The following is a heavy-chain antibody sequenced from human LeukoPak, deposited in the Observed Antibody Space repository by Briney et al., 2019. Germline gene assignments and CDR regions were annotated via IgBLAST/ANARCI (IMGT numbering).Heavy chain of an antibody. CDR2: IWSDGSNK. CDR1: GFTFRNYG. Sequence: PGRSLRLSCAASGFTFRNYGMNWVRQAPGKGLEWVAVIWSDGSNKYYVDSVEGRFTISRDNSKNTLFLEMHSLRAEDTAVYYCARGFKFYDSRGYDSDDSDDWFDTWGQGILVTVSS. CDR3: ARGFKFYDSRGYDSDDSDDWFDT. J-gene: IGHJ5*02. D-gene: IGHD3-22*01. V-gene: IGHV3-33*01.